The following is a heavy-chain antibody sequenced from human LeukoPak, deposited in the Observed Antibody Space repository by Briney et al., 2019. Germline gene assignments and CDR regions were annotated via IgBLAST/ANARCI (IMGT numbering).Heavy chain of an antibody. D-gene: IGHD4-23*01. V-gene: IGHV1-2*02. CDR2: INTDSGVT. Sequence: ASVKVSCKASGYTFTAYYIHWVRQAPGQGLEWMGWINTDSGVTNYEQKFQGRVTMTRDTSITTAHMELSGLRSEDTAVYYCARDRGSTVVTPYFDAFDIWGQGTMVTVSS. J-gene: IGHJ3*02. CDR3: ARDRGSTVVTPYFDAFDI. CDR1: GYTFTAYY.